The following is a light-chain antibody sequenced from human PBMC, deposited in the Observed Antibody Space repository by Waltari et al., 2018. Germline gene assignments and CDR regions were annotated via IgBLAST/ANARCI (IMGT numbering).Light chain of an antibody. J-gene: IGKJ4*01. Sequence: ETVLTQSPATLSLSPGERATPSCRASEDVSIYLAWYQQKPGQAPRLLIYDASNRATGIPTRFSGSGSGTDFTLIISSLEPEDFALYYCQQRRNWPPLTFGGGTKVE. CDR3: QQRRNWPPLT. CDR1: EDVSIY. CDR2: DAS. V-gene: IGKV3-11*01.